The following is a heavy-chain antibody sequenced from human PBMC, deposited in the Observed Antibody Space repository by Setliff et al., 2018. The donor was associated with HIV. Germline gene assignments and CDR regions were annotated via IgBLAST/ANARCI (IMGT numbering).Heavy chain of an antibody. D-gene: IGHD3-22*01. V-gene: IGHV1-2*02. Sequence: ASVKVSCKASGYTFSDYYMHWVRQAPGQGLEWMGCINPNSGGTNYAQKFQGRVNMTRDTSISTTYMELSRLRSDDTAVYYCASSRPPDDSSGYLDHWGQGTLVTVS. CDR3: ASSRPPDDSSGYLDH. J-gene: IGHJ4*01. CDR2: INPNSGGT. CDR1: GYTFSDYY.